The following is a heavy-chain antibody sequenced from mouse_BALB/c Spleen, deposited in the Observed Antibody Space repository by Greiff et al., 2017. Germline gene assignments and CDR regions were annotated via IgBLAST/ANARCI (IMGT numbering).Heavy chain of an antibody. D-gene: IGHD1-1*01. CDR1: GYTFTSYW. CDR2: INPCNGRS. V-gene: IGHV1S81*02. Sequence: QVHVKQPGAELVKPGVSVKLSCKASGYTFTSYWMHWVKQRPAQGLEWIGEINPCNGRSNYNEKFKSKATLTVDKSSSTAYMQLTSLTSKDYAVYDYARITTVEGGRAYWGQGTLVTVAA. CDR3: ARITTVEGGRAY. J-gene: IGHJ3*01.